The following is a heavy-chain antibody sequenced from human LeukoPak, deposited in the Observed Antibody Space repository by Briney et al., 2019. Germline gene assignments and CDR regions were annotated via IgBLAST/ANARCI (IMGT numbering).Heavy chain of an antibody. J-gene: IGHJ5*02. CDR1: GYIYTSYW. V-gene: IGHV5-51*01. Sequence: GESLKISCNSSGYIYTSYWIGWVRQMPGKGLEWMGIIYPGDSDTRYSPSFQGQVTISADKSISTAYLQWSSLKASDTAMYYCVIAVAGTSGGWFDPWGQGTLVTVSS. CDR2: IYPGDSDT. D-gene: IGHD6-19*01. CDR3: VIAVAGTSGGWFDP.